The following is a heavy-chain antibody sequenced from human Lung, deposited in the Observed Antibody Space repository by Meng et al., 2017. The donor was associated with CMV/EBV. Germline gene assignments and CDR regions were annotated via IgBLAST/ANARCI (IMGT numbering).Heavy chain of an antibody. CDR2: IYPGDADT. CDR1: GDSFTRYW. CDR3: AVAPVWELPGWFDA. J-gene: IGHJ5*02. D-gene: IGHD1-26*01. V-gene: IGHV5-51*01. Sequence: KVSCKGSGDSFTRYWIGWVRQVPGKGLEWRGIIYPGDADTRYSPSFQGRVTISAVKSISTAYLQWGSLKASDTAMYYCAVAPVWELPGWFDAWGQGSLVTVSS.